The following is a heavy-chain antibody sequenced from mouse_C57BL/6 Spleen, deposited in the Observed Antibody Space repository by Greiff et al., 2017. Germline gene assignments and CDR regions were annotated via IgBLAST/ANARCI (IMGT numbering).Heavy chain of an antibody. Sequence: VQLQQPGAELVKPGASVKLSCKASGYTFTSYWMHWVKQRPGRGLEWIGRIDPNSGGTKYNDKFKSKATLTVDKPSSTAYMQLSSLTSEDTAVYYCARMISTVVATNWYFDVWGTGTTGTVSS. D-gene: IGHD1-1*01. V-gene: IGHV1-72*01. J-gene: IGHJ1*03. CDR2: IDPNSGGT. CDR3: ARMISTVVATNWYFDV. CDR1: GYTFTSYW.